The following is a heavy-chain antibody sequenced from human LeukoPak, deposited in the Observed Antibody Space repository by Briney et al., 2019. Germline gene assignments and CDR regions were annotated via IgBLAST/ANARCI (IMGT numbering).Heavy chain of an antibody. Sequence: GGSLRLSCAASGFTFSSYWMSWVRQAPGKGLEWVANIKQDGSEKYYVDSEKGRFTISRDNAKNSLYLQMNSLRAEDTAVYYCARDALVYYYDSSGYYLGAFDIWGQGTMVTVSS. CDR2: IKQDGSEK. V-gene: IGHV3-7*01. D-gene: IGHD3-22*01. CDR1: GFTFSSYW. J-gene: IGHJ3*02. CDR3: ARDALVYYYDSSGYYLGAFDI.